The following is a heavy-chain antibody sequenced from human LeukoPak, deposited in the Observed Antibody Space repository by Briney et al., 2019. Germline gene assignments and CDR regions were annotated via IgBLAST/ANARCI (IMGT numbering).Heavy chain of an antibody. D-gene: IGHD3-10*01. CDR2: ISNDGSNK. Sequence: GGSLRLSCAASEFTFRKHAMHWVRQAPGKGLEWVAVISNDGSNKYYADSVKGRFTISRDNSKNTLYLQMNSLRAEDTAVYYCARDQITMARGVIARSTAYYKLYYMDVWGKGTTVTVSS. CDR3: ARDQITMARGVIARSTAYYKLYYMDV. CDR1: EFTFRKHA. V-gene: IGHV3-30*04. J-gene: IGHJ6*03.